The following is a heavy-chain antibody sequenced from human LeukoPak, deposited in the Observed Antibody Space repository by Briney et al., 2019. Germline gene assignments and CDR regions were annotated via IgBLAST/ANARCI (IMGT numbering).Heavy chain of an antibody. V-gene: IGHV1-2*02. D-gene: IGHD6-19*01. CDR3: ARDGRDSSGWYIYYGMDV. Sequence: ASVKVSCKASGYTFTGYYMHWVRQAPGQGPEWMGWINPNSGGTNYAQKFQGRVTMTRDTSISTAYMELSRLRSDDTAVYYCARDGRDSSGWYIYYGMDVWGQGTTVTVSS. CDR2: INPNSGGT. CDR1: GYTFTGYY. J-gene: IGHJ6*02.